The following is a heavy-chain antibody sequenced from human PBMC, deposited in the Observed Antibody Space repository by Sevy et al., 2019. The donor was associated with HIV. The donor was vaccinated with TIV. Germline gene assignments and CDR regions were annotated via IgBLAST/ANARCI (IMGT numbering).Heavy chain of an antibody. CDR3: ARXYDSXGXXXY. CDR2: ISGSGGSGDKT. V-gene: IGHV3-23*01. Sequence: GGSLRLSCAASGFTXSXYXMNWVRQAPGKGLEWVSGISGSGGSGDKTNYADSVKGRFTISRDDSKNSLYLQLNSLRAEDTAIYYCARXYDSXGXXXYWGQGTLVTVSS. J-gene: IGHJ4*02. D-gene: IGHD3-22*01. CDR1: GFTXSXYX.